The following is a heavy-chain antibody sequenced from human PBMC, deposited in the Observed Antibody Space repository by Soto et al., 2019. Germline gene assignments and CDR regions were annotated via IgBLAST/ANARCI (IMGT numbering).Heavy chain of an antibody. Sequence: QDQLVQSGVEVKKPGASVKVSCKASGYSFTNYGITWVPQAPGQGFEWMGWISAYNGNTNYAQKFQGRVTMTTDASTSTAYLELRSLRSDDTAVYYCARDRGVAPPVAGNTHYYYYMDVWGKGTTVTVSS. CDR3: ARDRGVAPPVAGNTHYYYYMDV. D-gene: IGHD6-19*01. CDR1: GYSFTNYG. CDR2: ISAYNGNT. V-gene: IGHV1-18*01. J-gene: IGHJ6*03.